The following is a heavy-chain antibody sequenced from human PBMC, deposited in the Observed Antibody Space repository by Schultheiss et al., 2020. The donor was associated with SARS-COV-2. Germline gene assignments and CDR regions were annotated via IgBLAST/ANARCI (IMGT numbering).Heavy chain of an antibody. J-gene: IGHJ6*02. V-gene: IGHV4-61*08. CDR3: ARVYPSKPNPGGMDV. CDR1: GGSISSGGYY. Sequence: SETLSLTCTVSGGSISSGGYYWSWIRQPPGKGLEWIGYIYYSGSTNYNPSLKSRVTISVDTSKNQFSLKLSSVTAADTAVYYCARVYPSKPNPGGMDVWGQGTTVTVSS. D-gene: IGHD3-10*01. CDR2: IYYSGST.